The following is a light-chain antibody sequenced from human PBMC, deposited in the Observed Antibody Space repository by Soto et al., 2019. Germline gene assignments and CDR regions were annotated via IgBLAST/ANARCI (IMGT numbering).Light chain of an antibody. Sequence: QSVLTQPPSVSGVPGQRVTISCTGSSSNIGAGYAVHWYQQLPGTAPKLLIYDNTNRPSGVPDRFSGSESGTSASLAITGLQAEDEADYYCQSYDTSLSASVFGGGTKLTVL. CDR3: QSYDTSLSASV. V-gene: IGLV1-40*01. CDR1: SSNIGAGYA. J-gene: IGLJ2*01. CDR2: DNT.